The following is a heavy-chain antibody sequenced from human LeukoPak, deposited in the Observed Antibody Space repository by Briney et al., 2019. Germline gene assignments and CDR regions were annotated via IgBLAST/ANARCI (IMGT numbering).Heavy chain of an antibody. CDR1: GFKFNSYW. Sequence: GGSLRLSCAVSGFKFNSYWMNWVRQVPGKGLVWVAHINTHGNTANYADSVKGRFTISRDNAKNTLHLQMNSLRDEDTAVYYCVKGSRDGNSYDSWGQGTLVTVSS. CDR3: VKGSRDGNSYDS. CDR2: INTHGNTA. J-gene: IGHJ5*01. D-gene: IGHD5-24*01. V-gene: IGHV3-74*01.